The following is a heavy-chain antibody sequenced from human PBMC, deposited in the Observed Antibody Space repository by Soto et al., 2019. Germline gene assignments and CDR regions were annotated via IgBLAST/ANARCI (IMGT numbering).Heavy chain of an antibody. Sequence: SETLSLTCTVSGASITTYHWSWIRQPPGKGLEWIGYISNSGSTNYNPSLKSRVSISVDTSKNQFSLKLSSVTAADTAVYYCARHLMMDDTSYDFWSGYLFDYWGQGTLVNVSS. V-gene: IGHV4-59*08. J-gene: IGHJ4*02. CDR2: ISNSGST. D-gene: IGHD3-3*01. CDR3: ARHLMMDDTSYDFWSGYLFDY. CDR1: GASITTYH.